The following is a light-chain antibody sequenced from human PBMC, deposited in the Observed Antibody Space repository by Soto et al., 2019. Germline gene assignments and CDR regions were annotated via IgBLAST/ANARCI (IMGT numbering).Light chain of an antibody. Sequence: DIQMTQSPSTLSASVGDRVTITCRASQSISNWLAWYQQKPGKAPKLLMYDASTSESGVPSRFSGSGSGTEFTLTISSLQPDDFATYYCQQYNTFSEPFGQGTKVEIK. J-gene: IGKJ2*01. CDR2: DAS. CDR3: QQYNTFSEP. CDR1: QSISNW. V-gene: IGKV1-5*01.